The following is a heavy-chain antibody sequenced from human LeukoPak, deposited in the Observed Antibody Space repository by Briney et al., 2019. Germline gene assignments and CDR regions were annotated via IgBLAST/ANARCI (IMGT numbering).Heavy chain of an antibody. D-gene: IGHD5-18*01. V-gene: IGHV4-59*01. CDR3: ARVQLWLKEEGSFDY. CDR1: GGSISSYY. Sequence: SETLSLTCTVSGGSISSYYWSWIRQPPGKGLEWIGYIYYSGSTNYNPSLKSRVTISVDTSKNQFSLKLRSVTAADTAVYYCARVQLWLKEEGSFDYWGQGTLVTISS. J-gene: IGHJ4*02. CDR2: IYYSGST.